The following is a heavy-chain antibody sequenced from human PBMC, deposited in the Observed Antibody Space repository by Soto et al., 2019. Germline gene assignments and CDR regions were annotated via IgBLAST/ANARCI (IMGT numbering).Heavy chain of an antibody. V-gene: IGHV3-30-3*01. J-gene: IGHJ4*02. CDR3: ARVCGSYRRTAPFDY. CDR1: GFTFSSYA. Sequence: GGSLRLSCAASGFTFSSYAMHWVRQAPGKGLEWVAVISYDGSNKYYADSVKGRFTISRDNSKNTLYLQMNSLRAEDTAGYYCARVCGSYRRTAPFDYWGQGTLVTVSS. CDR2: ISYDGSNK. D-gene: IGHD1-26*01.